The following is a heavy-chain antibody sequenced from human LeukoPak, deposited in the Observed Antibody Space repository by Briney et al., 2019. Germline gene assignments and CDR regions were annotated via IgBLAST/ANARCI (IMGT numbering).Heavy chain of an antibody. V-gene: IGHV3-15*01. CDR3: TSGSYYGTGSFDI. D-gene: IGHD1-26*01. Sequence: GGSLRLSCAAYGLTFSKTFMSWVRQAPGKGLEWVARIRSATAGGTTEYAAPVEGRFIVSRDDSKSTLYLQLNSLKIEDTAIYYCTSGSYYGTGSFDIWGQGVMVTVSS. CDR1: GLTFSKTF. CDR2: IRSATAGGTT. J-gene: IGHJ3*02.